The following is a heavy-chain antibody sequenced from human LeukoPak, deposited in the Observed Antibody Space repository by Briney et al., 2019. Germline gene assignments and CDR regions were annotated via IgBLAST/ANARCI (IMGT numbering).Heavy chain of an antibody. CDR3: ARGHYDSSGYYFGY. CDR2: INHSGST. Sequence: PSETLSLTCAVYGGSFSGYYWSWIRQPPGKGLEWIGEINHSGSTNYNPSLKSRVTISVDTSKNQFSLKLSSVTAADTAVYYCARGHYDSSGYYFGYWGQGTLVTVSS. CDR1: GGSFSGYY. V-gene: IGHV4-34*01. J-gene: IGHJ4*02. D-gene: IGHD3-22*01.